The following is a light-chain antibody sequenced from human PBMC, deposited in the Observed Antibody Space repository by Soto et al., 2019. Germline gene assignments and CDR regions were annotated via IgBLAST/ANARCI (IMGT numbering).Light chain of an antibody. V-gene: IGKV1-9*01. Sequence: IQLTQSPSSLSASVGGSVTITCRASQDIAIYLAWYQQKPGEVPKLLIYAASTLYGRVTSSFSGSGSGTDVALTITSMQAEDVATYYCKQLHMNQSAFGEGTTV. CDR1: QDIAIY. CDR3: KQLHMNQSA. CDR2: AAS. J-gene: IGKJ4*01.